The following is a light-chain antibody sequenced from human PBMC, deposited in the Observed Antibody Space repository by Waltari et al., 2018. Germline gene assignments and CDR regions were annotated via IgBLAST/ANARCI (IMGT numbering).Light chain of an antibody. V-gene: IGLV3-21*04. CDR1: NIGRKR. Sequence: YVLTQPPSVSVDPGKTARLTCGGDNIGRKRVSWYQQKPGQAPVLVMFYDSDRPSEIPERFSGSNTGNTATLTISWVEAGDEADYHCQVWDDVTDSGVFGGGTKLTVL. CDR3: QVWDDVTDSGV. J-gene: IGLJ3*02. CDR2: YDS.